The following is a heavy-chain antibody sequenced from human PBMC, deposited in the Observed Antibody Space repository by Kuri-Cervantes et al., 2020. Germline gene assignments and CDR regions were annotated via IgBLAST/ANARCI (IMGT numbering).Heavy chain of an antibody. D-gene: IGHD1-14*01. J-gene: IGHJ6*02. V-gene: IGHV3-30*03. Sequence: GESLKISCAASGFTFSSYGMHWVRQAPGKGLEWVAVISYDGSNKHYADSVKGRFTISRDNSKNTLYLQMNSLRAEDTAVYYCARGGIPGGYYGMDVWGQETTVTVSS. CDR1: GFTFSSYG. CDR2: ISYDGSNK. CDR3: ARGGIPGGYYGMDV.